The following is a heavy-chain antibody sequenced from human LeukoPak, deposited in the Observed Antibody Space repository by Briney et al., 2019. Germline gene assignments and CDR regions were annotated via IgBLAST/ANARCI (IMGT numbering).Heavy chain of an antibody. CDR2: SYSSGSR. Sequence: GGSLRLSCAASGFTVSNNYMSWVRQAPGKGLEWVAVSYSSGSRHYAESVKGRFTISRDNSKNTLDLQMNSLRVEDTALYYCARVWELSFDHWGQGTLVTVSS. J-gene: IGHJ4*02. D-gene: IGHD1-26*01. V-gene: IGHV3-53*01. CDR3: ARVWELSFDH. CDR1: GFTVSNNY.